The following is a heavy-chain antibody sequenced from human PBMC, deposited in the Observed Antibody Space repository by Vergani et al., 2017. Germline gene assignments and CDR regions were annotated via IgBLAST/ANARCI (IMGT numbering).Heavy chain of an antibody. CDR1: GFTFSSYA. J-gene: IGHJ4*02. V-gene: IGHV3-30*04. CDR3: ARDYDSYGLEIDY. CDR2: ISYDGSNK. D-gene: IGHD5-18*01. Sequence: VQLVESGGGPVKPGGSLRLSCAASGFTFSSYAMHWVRQAPGKGLEWVAVISYDGSNKYYADSVKGRFTISRDNSKNTLYLQMNSLRAEDTAVYYCARDYDSYGLEIDYWGQGTLVTVSS.